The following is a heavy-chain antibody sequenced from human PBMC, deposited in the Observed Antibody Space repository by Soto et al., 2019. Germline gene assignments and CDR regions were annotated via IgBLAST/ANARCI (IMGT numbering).Heavy chain of an antibody. V-gene: IGHV4-34*01. D-gene: IGHD3-10*01. J-gene: IGHJ6*02. CDR1: GGSFSDYY. Sequence: NPSETLSLTCAVYGGSFSDYYWTWIRQPPGKGLECIGEISHSGSTNYNPSLKSRVTISIDTSKNQFSLNLRSVTAADTAVYYCARGLRASFGVRLSYSYYGGDVWGQGTAVTVSS. CDR3: ARGLRASFGVRLSYSYYGGDV. CDR2: ISHSGST.